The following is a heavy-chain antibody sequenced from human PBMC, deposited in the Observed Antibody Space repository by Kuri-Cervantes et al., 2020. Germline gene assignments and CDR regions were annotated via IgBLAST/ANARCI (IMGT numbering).Heavy chain of an antibody. Sequence: LSLPCAASGFTFDDYGMSCVRQAPGKGLVWVSRINSDGSSTSYADSVKGRFTISRDNAKNTLYLQMNSLRTEDTAVYYCTTDYGYNYYYYYMDVWGKGTTVTGSS. CDR3: TTDYGYNYYYYYMDV. CDR1: GFTFDDYG. V-gene: IGHV3-74*01. D-gene: IGHD6-13*01. CDR2: INSDGSST. J-gene: IGHJ6*03.